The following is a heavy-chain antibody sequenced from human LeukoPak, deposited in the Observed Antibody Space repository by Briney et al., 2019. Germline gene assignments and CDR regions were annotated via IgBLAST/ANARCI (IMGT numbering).Heavy chain of an antibody. V-gene: IGHV5-51*01. CDR1: GFTFTSSW. Sequence: GASLKISCEGSGFTFTSSWIGWGRPMPGKSLEWMGIIYPGDSDTKYISSFQGQVTISPDKSISTAYLQWSSLKASDTAMYYCARLEYYYGSSGYYIRYWGQGTLVTVSS. CDR2: IYPGDSDT. J-gene: IGHJ4*02. D-gene: IGHD3-22*01. CDR3: ARLEYYYGSSGYYIRY.